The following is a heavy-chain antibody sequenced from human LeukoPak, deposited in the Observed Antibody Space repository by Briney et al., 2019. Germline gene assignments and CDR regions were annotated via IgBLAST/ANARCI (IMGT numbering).Heavy chain of an antibody. CDR1: GFTFSSYG. CDR3: ARGIAAADYYFDY. CDR2: IWYDGSNK. J-gene: IGHJ4*02. V-gene: IGHV3-30*19. Sequence: GGSLRLSCAASGFTFSSYGMHWVRQAPGKGLEWVAVIWYDGSNKYYADSVKGRFTTSRDNSKNTLYLQMNSLRAEDTAVYYCARGIAAADYYFDYWGQGTLVTVSS. D-gene: IGHD6-13*01.